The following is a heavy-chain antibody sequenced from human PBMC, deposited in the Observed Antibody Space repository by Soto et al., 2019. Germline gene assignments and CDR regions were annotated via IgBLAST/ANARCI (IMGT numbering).Heavy chain of an antibody. Sequence: PGGSLRLSCAASGFTFSGYVMHWVRQAPGKGLEWVAVIWYDGSNKYYADSVKGRFTISRDNSKNTLYLQMNSLRAEDTAVYYCARALGYCSGGSCYLARYYYYYGMDVWGQGTTVTVSS. D-gene: IGHD2-15*01. CDR3: ARALGYCSGGSCYLARYYYYYGMDV. CDR2: IWYDGSNK. V-gene: IGHV3-33*01. J-gene: IGHJ6*02. CDR1: GFTFSGYV.